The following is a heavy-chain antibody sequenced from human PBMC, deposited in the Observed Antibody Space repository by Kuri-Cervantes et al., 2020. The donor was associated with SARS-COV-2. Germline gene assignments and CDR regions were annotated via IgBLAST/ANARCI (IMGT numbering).Heavy chain of an antibody. Sequence: SVKVSCKASGGTFSSYAISWVRQAPGQGLEWMGGIIPIFGTANYAQKFQGRVTITADESTSTAYMELSSLRSENTAVYYCASRKRELVYATRGGYFDLWGRGTLVTVSS. J-gene: IGHJ2*01. CDR3: ASRKRELVYATRGGYFDL. CDR2: IIPIFGTA. D-gene: IGHD2-8*01. V-gene: IGHV1-69*13. CDR1: GGTFSSYA.